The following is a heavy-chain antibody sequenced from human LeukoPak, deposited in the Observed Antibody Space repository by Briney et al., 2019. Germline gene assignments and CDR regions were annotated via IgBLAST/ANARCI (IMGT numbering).Heavy chain of an antibody. CDR2: IWYDGSNE. V-gene: IGHV3-33*08. CDR3: ARAQGEQWLNY. D-gene: IGHD6-19*01. CDR1: GLTFSNYA. J-gene: IGHJ4*02. Sequence: PGGSLRLSCAASGLTFSNYAIHWVRQAPGKGLEWVALIWYDGSNEYYADSVKGRFTISRDNSKNTLYLQMNSLRAEDTAVYYCARAQGEQWLNYWGQGTLVTVSS.